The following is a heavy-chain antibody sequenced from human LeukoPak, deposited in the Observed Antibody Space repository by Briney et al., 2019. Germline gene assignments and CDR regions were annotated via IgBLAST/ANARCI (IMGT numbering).Heavy chain of an antibody. Sequence: PGGSLRLSCAASGFTFSSYGMHWVRQAPGKGLEWVAFIRYDGSNKYYADSVKGRFTISRDNSKNSLYLQMNSLRGEDTSVYYCARDRPWYSSGWDSLDYWGQGTLVTVSS. J-gene: IGHJ4*02. CDR2: IRYDGSNK. CDR1: GFTFSSYG. V-gene: IGHV3-30*02. D-gene: IGHD6-19*01. CDR3: ARDRPWYSSGWDSLDY.